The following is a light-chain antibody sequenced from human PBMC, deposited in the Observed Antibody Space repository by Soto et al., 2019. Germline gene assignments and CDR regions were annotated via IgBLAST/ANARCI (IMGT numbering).Light chain of an antibody. V-gene: IGKV1-5*03. J-gene: IGKJ1*01. CDR2: KTS. CDR3: HPYNRYWT. Sequence: KTQSGSPLSASVGERGSITCRGSQSIGSWLAWYQQKPGKAPKLLIYKTSILENGVPSRFSGSGSGTEITLSISSLQPDDFATYYCHPYNRYWTFGQGTKVDIK. CDR1: QSIGSW.